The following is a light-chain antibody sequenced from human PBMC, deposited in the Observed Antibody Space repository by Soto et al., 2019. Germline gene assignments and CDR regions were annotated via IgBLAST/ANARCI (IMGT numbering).Light chain of an antibody. CDR1: QSVSSSY. CDR2: GAY. J-gene: IGKJ3*01. V-gene: IGKV3-20*01. CDR3: QQYGDTPWT. Sequence: IVLTQSPGTLSLSPGERATLSCRASQSVSSSYLAWYQQKGGQAPRLLISGAYRRPTGIPDRFSGSGSGTDFTLSIGSLEPEDFAVYYCQQYGDTPWTFGPGTKLDIK.